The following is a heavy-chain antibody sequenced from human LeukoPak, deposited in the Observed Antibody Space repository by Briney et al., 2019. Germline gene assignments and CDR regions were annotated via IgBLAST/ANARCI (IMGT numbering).Heavy chain of an antibody. CDR3: AREVYGSSIDY. J-gene: IGHJ4*02. D-gene: IGHD1-26*01. CDR2: INPNSGGT. CDR1: GYTFTGYY. V-gene: IGHV1-2*02. Sequence: ASVKVSCKASGYTFTGYYMHWVRQAPGQGLEWRGWINPNSGGTNYAQKFQGRVTMTRDTSISTAYMELSRLISDDTAVYYCAREVYGSSIDYWGQGTLVTVSS.